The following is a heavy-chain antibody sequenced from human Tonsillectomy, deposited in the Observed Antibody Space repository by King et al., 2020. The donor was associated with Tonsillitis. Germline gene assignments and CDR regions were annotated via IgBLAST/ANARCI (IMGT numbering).Heavy chain of an antibody. J-gene: IGHJ3*02. CDR1: GYTFTGYY. CDR2: INPNSGGT. V-gene: IGHV1-2*02. CDR3: ARDGMYSGSYYSAFDI. Sequence: VQLVESGAEVKKPGASVKVSCKASGYTFTGYYMHWVRQAPGQGLEWMGWINPNSGGTNYAQKFQGRVTMTRDTSISTAYMELSRLRSDDTAVYYCARDGMYSGSYYSAFDIWGQGTMVTVSS. D-gene: IGHD1-26*01.